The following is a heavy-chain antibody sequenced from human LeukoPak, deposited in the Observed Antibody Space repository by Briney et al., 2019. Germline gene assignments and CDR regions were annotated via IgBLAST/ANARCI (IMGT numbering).Heavy chain of an antibody. CDR1: GFTFSSYA. CDR3: ARIAAAVWYYFDY. Sequence: GRSLRLSCAASGFTFSSYAMHWVRQAPGKGLEWVAVISYDGSNKYYADSVKGRFTISRDNSKNTLYLQMNSLRAEDTVVYYCARIAAAVWYYFDYWGQGTLVTVSS. V-gene: IGHV3-30*04. D-gene: IGHD6-13*01. CDR2: ISYDGSNK. J-gene: IGHJ4*02.